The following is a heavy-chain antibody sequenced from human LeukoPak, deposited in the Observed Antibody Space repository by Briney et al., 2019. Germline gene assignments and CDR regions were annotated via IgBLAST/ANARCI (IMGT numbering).Heavy chain of an antibody. V-gene: IGHV3-23*01. CDR3: AKKPPTGC. J-gene: IGHJ4*02. CDR2: ITGSGGST. CDR1: GFTFSSYA. Sequence: GGSLTLPCAASGFTFSSYAMSWVRQAPGKGLEWVSAITGSGGSTYYADSVKGRFTISRDNSKDTLYLQMNSLRVEDTALYYCAKKPPTGCWGQGTLVTVSS. D-gene: IGHD3-9*01.